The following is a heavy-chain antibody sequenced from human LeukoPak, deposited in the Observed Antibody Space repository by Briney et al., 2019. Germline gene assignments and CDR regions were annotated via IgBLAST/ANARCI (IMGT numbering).Heavy chain of an antibody. CDR3: AKGTGYYYDSANYFDY. CDR1: GFTFSSYS. J-gene: IGHJ4*02. Sequence: GGSLRLSCAASGFTFSSYSMNWVRQAPGKGLEWVSSISSSSSYIFYADSVKGRFAISRDNAKNSLYLQMNSLRAEDTAVYYCAKGTGYYYDSANYFDYWGQGALVADSS. CDR2: ISSSSSYI. D-gene: IGHD3-22*01. V-gene: IGHV3-21*04.